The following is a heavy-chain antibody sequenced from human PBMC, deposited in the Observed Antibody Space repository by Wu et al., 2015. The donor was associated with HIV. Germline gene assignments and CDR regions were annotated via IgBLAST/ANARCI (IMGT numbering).Heavy chain of an antibody. CDR1: GYTFTSYD. V-gene: IGHV1-8*01. CDR2: MNPNSGNT. Sequence: QVQLVQSGAEVKKPGASVKVSCKASGYTFTSYDIYWVRQATGQGLEWMGWMNPNSGNTGHAQKFQGRVTMTRNTSISTVYMELSSLKSEDTALYYCARGLAAFDAFDIWGQGTMVTVSS. J-gene: IGHJ3*02. D-gene: IGHD6-6*01. CDR3: ARGLAAFDAFDI.